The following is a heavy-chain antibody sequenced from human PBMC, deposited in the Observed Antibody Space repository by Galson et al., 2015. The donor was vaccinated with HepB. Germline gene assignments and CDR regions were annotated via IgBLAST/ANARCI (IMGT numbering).Heavy chain of an antibody. CDR2: IWYDGSKK. CDR1: GFTFSSYG. J-gene: IGHJ2*01. D-gene: IGHD6-13*01. V-gene: IGHV3-33*03. Sequence: SLRLSCAASGFTFSSYGMHWVRQAPGKGLEWVAVIWYDGSKKYYADSVKGRFTISRDNSKNTLYLQMNSLRAEDTAVYYCAKSFAAAPRVWARYCYFDLWGRGALVTASS. CDR3: AKSFAAAPRVWARYCYFDL.